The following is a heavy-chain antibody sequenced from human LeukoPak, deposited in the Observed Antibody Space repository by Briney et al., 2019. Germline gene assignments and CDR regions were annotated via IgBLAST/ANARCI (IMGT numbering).Heavy chain of an antibody. CDR3: ARAVGDYFIDY. Sequence: GGSLRLSCAASGFTFSSYSMNWVRQAPVKGLEWVSYISSSSSTIYYADSVKGRFTISRDNAKNSLYLQMNSLRAEDTAVYYCARAVGDYFIDYWGQGTLVTVSS. CDR2: ISSSSSTI. J-gene: IGHJ4*02. CDR1: GFTFSSYS. D-gene: IGHD4-17*01. V-gene: IGHV3-48*01.